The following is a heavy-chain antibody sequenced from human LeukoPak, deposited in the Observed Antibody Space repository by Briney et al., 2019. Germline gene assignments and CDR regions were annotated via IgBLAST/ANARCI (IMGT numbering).Heavy chain of an antibody. CDR3: TRAGSTLDY. CDR1: GFTFSSYW. Sequence: PGGSLRLPCAASGFTFSSYWMSWVRQAPGKGLEWVSVIYSGGRIYYADSVKGRFTISRDNSKNTLYLQMNSLRAEDTAVYYCTRAGSTLDYWGQGTLVTVSS. D-gene: IGHD2-2*01. CDR2: IYSGGRI. V-gene: IGHV3-53*01. J-gene: IGHJ4*02.